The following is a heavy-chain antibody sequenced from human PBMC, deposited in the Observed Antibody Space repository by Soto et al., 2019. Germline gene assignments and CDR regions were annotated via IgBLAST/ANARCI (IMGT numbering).Heavy chain of an antibody. Sequence: ASVKVSSNTSGYTFSSYGFSWVRQAPGQGLEWIGWISVYNGNTNYAQRFQVIVTMITNTSTNKAYMELRSLRSDDTAVYYCAREGQLGYWGQGTLVTVSS. V-gene: IGHV1-18*01. CDR3: AREGQLGY. CDR1: GYTFSSYG. D-gene: IGHD6-6*01. J-gene: IGHJ4*02. CDR2: ISVYNGNT.